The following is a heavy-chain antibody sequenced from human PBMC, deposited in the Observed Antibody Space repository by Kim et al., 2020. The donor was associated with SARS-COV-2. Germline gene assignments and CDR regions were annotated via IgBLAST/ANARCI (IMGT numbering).Heavy chain of an antibody. CDR3: TCSGSYYNPFDY. V-gene: IGHV3-30-3*01. CDR2: ISYDGSNK. CDR1: GFTFSSYA. D-gene: IGHD3-10*01. J-gene: IGHJ4*02. Sequence: GGSLRLSCAASGFTFSSYAMHWVRQAPGKGLEWVAVISYDGSNKYYADSVKGRFTISRDNSKNTLYLQMNSLRAEDTAVYYCTCSGSYYNPFDYWGQGTLVTVSS.